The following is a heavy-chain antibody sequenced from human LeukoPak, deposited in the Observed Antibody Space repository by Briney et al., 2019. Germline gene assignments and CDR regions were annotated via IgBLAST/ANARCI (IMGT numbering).Heavy chain of an antibody. V-gene: IGHV3-49*03. CDR2: IRSKAYGGTP. J-gene: IGHJ4*02. CDR1: GFTFDDYL. CDR3: GSGSGWYSPDY. Sequence: GGSLRLSCTVSGFTFDDYLMNWFRQAPGKGLEWVGFIRSKAYGGTPEYAASVRGRFTISRDDSKSIAHLQMNSLKTEDTAVYYCGSGSGWYSPDYWGQGTLVTVSS. D-gene: IGHD6-19*01.